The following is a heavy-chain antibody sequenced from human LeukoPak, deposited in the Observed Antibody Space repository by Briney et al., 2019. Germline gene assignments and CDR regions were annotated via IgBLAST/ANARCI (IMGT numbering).Heavy chain of an antibody. CDR2: IWYDGSNK. V-gene: IGHV3-33*01. CDR3: ARDLESYQGPFDY. J-gene: IGHJ4*02. Sequence: PGRSLRLSCAASGFTFSSYGMHWVRQAPGKGLEWVAVIWYDGSNKYYADSVKGRFTISRDNSKNTLYLQMNSLRAEDTAVYYCARDLESYQGPFDYWGQGTLVTVSS. D-gene: IGHD1-26*01. CDR1: GFTFSSYG.